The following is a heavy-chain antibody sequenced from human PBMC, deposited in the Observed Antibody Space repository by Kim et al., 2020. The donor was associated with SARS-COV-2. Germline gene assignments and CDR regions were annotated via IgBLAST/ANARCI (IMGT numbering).Heavy chain of an antibody. J-gene: IGHJ6*02. CDR2: ISFDGRNK. V-gene: IGHV3-30*03. CDR3: ARGNYYGSMTLSDYYNGMDV. D-gene: IGHD3-10*01. CDR1: GLNFDNSA. Sequence: GGSLRLSCTASGLNFDNSAMNWVRQTPGKGLEWVAVISFDGRNKDYADPVKGRFTISRDNSSSTLYLEMNSLRVEDTALYYCARGNYYGSMTLSDYYNGMDVWGQGTTVTVSS.